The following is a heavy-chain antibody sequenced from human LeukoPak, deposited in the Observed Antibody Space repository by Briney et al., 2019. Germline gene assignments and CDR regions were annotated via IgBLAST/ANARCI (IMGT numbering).Heavy chain of an antibody. Sequence: GGSLRLSCGASGFTFSSYAMSWVRQAPGKGLEWVANIQQDGSEKYYVDSVKGRFTISRDNAKNSLYLQMNSLRAEDTAVYYCARSYGDYFDYWGQGTLVTVSS. CDR3: ARSYGDYFDY. V-gene: IGHV3-7*01. D-gene: IGHD4-17*01. CDR1: GFTFSSYA. CDR2: IQQDGSEK. J-gene: IGHJ4*02.